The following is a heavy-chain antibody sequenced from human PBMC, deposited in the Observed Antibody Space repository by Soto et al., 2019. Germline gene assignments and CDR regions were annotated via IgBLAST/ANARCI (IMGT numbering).Heavy chain of an antibody. D-gene: IGHD2-21*02. CDR3: ARDLWGYCGTDCYPLDV. J-gene: IGHJ6*02. V-gene: IGHV4-59*01. CDR2: LYNAGST. CDR1: GGSISRYY. Sequence: QVRLQESGPGLVKPSETLSLTCTVSGGSISRYYWSWIRQPPGKGLEWIGYLYNAGSTIYNPSLKSRVTISVYMSQNQFSLNLNYVTAADTAVYYCARDLWGYCGTDCYPLDVWGQGTTVTVSS.